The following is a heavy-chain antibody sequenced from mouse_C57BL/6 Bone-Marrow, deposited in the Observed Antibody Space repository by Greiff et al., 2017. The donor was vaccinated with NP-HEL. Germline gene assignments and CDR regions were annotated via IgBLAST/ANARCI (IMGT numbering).Heavy chain of an antibody. CDR3: ARNYGHWYFDV. V-gene: IGHV5-15*04. CDR1: GFTFSDYG. Sequence: EVKVEESGGGLVQPGGSLKLSCAASGFTFSDYGMAWVRQAPRKGPEWVAFISNLAYSIYYADTVTGRFTISRENAKNTLYLEMSSLRSEDTAMYYCARNYGHWYFDVWGTGTTVTVSS. CDR2: ISNLAYSI. J-gene: IGHJ1*03. D-gene: IGHD1-1*01.